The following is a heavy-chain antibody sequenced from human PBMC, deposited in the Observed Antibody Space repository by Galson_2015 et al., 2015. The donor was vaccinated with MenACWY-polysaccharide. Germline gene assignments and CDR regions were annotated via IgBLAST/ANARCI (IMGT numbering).Heavy chain of an antibody. D-gene: IGHD3-10*01. Sequence: PALVKPTQPLTLPCTFSGFSLSTPGVGVGWIRQPPGKALEWLALIFWNDDERYSPSLKSRLTITKDTSKNQVVLTMTNMYPVDTGTYYCARCLTALPVRGAFDIWGQGTKVTVSS. CDR2: IFWNDDE. J-gene: IGHJ3*02. CDR1: GFSLSTPGVG. CDR3: ARCLTALPVRGAFDI. V-gene: IGHV2-5*01.